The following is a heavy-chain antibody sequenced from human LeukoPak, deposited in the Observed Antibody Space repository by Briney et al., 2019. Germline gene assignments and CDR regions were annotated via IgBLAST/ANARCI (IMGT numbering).Heavy chain of an antibody. J-gene: IGHJ4*02. Sequence: SVKVSCKASGYTFTSYGISWVRQAPGQGLEWMGGIIPIFGTANYAQKFQGRVTITADESTSTAYMELGSLRSEDTAVYYCARDALHSRPFDYWGQGTLVTVSS. CDR2: IIPIFGTA. CDR3: ARDALHSRPFDY. CDR1: GYTFTSYG. V-gene: IGHV1-69*13.